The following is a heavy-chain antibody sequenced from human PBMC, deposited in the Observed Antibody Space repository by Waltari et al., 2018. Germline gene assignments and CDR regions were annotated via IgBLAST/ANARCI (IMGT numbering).Heavy chain of an antibody. CDR3: ARNSGSYGAGLDY. Sequence: QVQLQESGPGLVKPSQTLSLTCTVSGGSISSGSYYWSWIRQPAGKGLEWIGRIYTSGSTNYNPSLKSRVTISVDTSKNQFSRKLSSVTAADTAVYYCARNSGSYGAGLDYWGQGTLVTVSS. CDR2: IYTSGST. CDR1: GGSISSGSYY. J-gene: IGHJ4*02. V-gene: IGHV4-61*02. D-gene: IGHD1-26*01.